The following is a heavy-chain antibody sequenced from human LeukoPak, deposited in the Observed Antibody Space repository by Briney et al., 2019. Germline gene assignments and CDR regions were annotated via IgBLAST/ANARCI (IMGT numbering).Heavy chain of an antibody. V-gene: IGHV3-30*18. CDR3: AKEGSYYYDSSAHGRYYFDY. Sequence: GGSLRLPCAASGFTFSSYGMHWVRQAPGKGLEWVAVISYDGSNKYYADSVKGRFTISRDNSKNTLYLQMNSLRAEDTAVYYCAKEGSYYYDSSAHGRYYFDYWGQGTLVTVSS. CDR2: ISYDGSNK. CDR1: GFTFSSYG. D-gene: IGHD3-22*01. J-gene: IGHJ4*02.